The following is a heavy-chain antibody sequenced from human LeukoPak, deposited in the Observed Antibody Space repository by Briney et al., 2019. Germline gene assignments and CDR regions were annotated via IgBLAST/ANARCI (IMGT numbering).Heavy chain of an antibody. CDR1: GGSISSGDYY. J-gene: IGHJ4*02. D-gene: IGHD5-18*01. CDR2: INHSGSA. CDR3: ARSLTGYSYGLTFGY. Sequence: SETLSLTCTVSGGSISSGDYYWSWIRQPPGKGLEWIGEINHSGSAIYNPSLKNRVTTSVDTSKNQFSLKLTSVTAADTAMYYCARSLTGYSYGLTFGYWGQGTQVTVSS. V-gene: IGHV4-61*08.